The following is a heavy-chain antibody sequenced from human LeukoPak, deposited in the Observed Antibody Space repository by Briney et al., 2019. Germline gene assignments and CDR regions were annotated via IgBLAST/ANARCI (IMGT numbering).Heavy chain of an antibody. Sequence: ASVKVSCKASGYTFTSYDINWVRQATRQGLEWMGWMNPNSGNTGYAQKFQGRVTMTRNTPISTAYMELSSLRSEDTAVYYCARARNGGFWSGYRYYFDYWGQGTLVTVSS. CDR2: MNPNSGNT. CDR1: GYTFTSYD. D-gene: IGHD3-3*01. J-gene: IGHJ4*02. CDR3: ARARNGGFWSGYRYYFDY. V-gene: IGHV1-8*01.